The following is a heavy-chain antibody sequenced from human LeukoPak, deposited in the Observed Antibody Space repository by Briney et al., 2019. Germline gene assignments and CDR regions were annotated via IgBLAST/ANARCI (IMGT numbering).Heavy chain of an antibody. J-gene: IGHJ5*02. CDR3: ARDPRWLTPDCTSTSCYENYFDP. CDR1: GYSIRSGYQ. V-gene: IGHV4-38-2*02. D-gene: IGHD2-2*01. CDR2: IYHSGSA. Sequence: SETLSLTCGVSGYSIRSGYQWAWIRQSPGKGLEWIGSIYHSGSAHYSPSLKSRVTISVETSKNQFSLNMYSVTAADTAVYYCARDPRWLTPDCTSTSCYENYFDPWGQGTLVTVSS.